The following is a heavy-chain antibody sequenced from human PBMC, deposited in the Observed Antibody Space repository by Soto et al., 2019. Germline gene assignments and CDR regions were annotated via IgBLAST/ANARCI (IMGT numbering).Heavy chain of an antibody. D-gene: IGHD3-10*01. CDR2: IYYSGST. Sequence: QVQLQESGPGLVKPSETLSLTCTVSGGSVSSGSYYWSWILQPPGKGLEWIGYIYYSGSTNYNPSLKSRVTISVDTSKNQFSLKLSSVTAADTAVYYCARDRRFGTNSLYGMDVWGQGTTVTVSS. V-gene: IGHV4-61*01. CDR1: GGSVSSGSYY. CDR3: ARDRRFGTNSLYGMDV. J-gene: IGHJ6*02.